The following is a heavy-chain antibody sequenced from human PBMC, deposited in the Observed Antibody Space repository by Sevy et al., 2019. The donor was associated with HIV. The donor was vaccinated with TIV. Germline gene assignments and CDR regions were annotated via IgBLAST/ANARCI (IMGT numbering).Heavy chain of an antibody. V-gene: IGHV3-33*01. D-gene: IGHD3-22*01. J-gene: IGHJ4*02. CDR3: AMNYYDSSGSSFFFDY. Sequence: GGSLRLSCAASGFTFSSYGMHWVRQAPGKGLEWVAVIWYDGSNKYYADSVKGRFTISRDNSKNTLYLQMNSLRAEDTDVYYCAMNYYDSSGSSFFFDYWGQGTLVTVSS. CDR1: GFTFSSYG. CDR2: IWYDGSNK.